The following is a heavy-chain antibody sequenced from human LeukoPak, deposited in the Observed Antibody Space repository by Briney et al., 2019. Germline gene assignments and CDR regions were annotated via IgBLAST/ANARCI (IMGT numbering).Heavy chain of an antibody. V-gene: IGHV4-59*08. D-gene: IGHD5-18*01. CDR3: ASGSGHSYGSVNFDY. Sequence: SETLSLTCTVSGGSISSYYWSWIRQPPGKGLEWIGYIYYSGSTNYNPSLKSRVTISVDTSKNQFSLKLSSVNAADTAVYYCASGSGHSYGSVNFDYWGQGTLVTVSS. CDR1: GGSISSYY. J-gene: IGHJ4*02. CDR2: IYYSGST.